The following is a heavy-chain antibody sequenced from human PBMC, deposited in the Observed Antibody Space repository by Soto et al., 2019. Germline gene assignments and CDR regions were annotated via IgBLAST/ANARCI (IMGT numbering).Heavy chain of an antibody. CDR2: IYYSVST. CDR3: ARAWNFPPGMDV. Sequence: PSETLSLTCTVSGGSISSYYWSWIRQPPGKGLEWIGYIYYSVSTNYNPSLKSRVTISVDTSKNQFSLKLSSVTAADTAVYYCARAWNFPPGMDVWGQGTRVTVSS. CDR1: GGSISSYY. V-gene: IGHV4-59*01. J-gene: IGHJ6*02. D-gene: IGHD1-7*01.